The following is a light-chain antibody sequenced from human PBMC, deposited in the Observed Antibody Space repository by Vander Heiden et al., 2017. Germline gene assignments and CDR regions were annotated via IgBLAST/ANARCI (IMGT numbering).Light chain of an antibody. CDR3: QQYDNNPPT. V-gene: IGKV4-1*01. J-gene: IGKJ4*02. Sequence: DIVMTQSPDSLAVSLGERATINCKSSQSVLYSSKNKDCLAWYQQRPGQPPRLLMDWASTRESGVPDRFSGSGSGTDCTLTSSSLQAEDVATYYCQQYDNNPPTVGGGTTLEIK. CDR2: WAS. CDR1: QSVLYSSKNKDC.